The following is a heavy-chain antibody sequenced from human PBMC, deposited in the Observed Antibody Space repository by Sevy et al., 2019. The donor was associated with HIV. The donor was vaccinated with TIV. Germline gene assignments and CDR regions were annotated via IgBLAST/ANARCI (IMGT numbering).Heavy chain of an antibody. J-gene: IGHJ4*02. CDR2: ISSSGSTI. Sequence: GGSLRLSCAASGFTFSDYYMSWIRQAPGKGLEWVSYISSSGSTIYYADSVKGRFTISRDNTKNSLYLQMNSLRAEDTAVYYCARDLRTTGTERGEDYWGQGTLVTVSS. CDR1: GFTFSDYY. D-gene: IGHD1-1*01. CDR3: ARDLRTTGTERGEDY. V-gene: IGHV3-11*01.